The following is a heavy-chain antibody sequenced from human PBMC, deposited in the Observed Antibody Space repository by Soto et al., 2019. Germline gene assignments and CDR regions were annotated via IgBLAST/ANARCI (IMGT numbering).Heavy chain of an antibody. Sequence: EVQLLEAGGGLVQPGGSLRLSCAASGFTFNSSAMSWVRQAPGKGLEWVSTTSGGAGSTYYADSLKGRFTISRDNSKNTLYLQMNSLSADDTAVYYCAKVRYRIRWYDPYFDYWGQGTLVTVSS. CDR1: GFTFNSSA. D-gene: IGHD6-19*01. J-gene: IGHJ4*02. V-gene: IGHV3-23*01. CDR3: AKVRYRIRWYDPYFDY. CDR2: TSGGAGST.